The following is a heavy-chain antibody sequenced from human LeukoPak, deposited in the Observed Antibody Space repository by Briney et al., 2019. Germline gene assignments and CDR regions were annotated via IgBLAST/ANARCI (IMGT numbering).Heavy chain of an antibody. CDR2: IYSGGST. D-gene: IGHD5-24*01. J-gene: IGHJ4*02. CDR1: GFSVSSNY. Sequence: PGGSLRLSCAASGFSVSSNYMSWVRQAPGKGLEWVSVIYSGGSTYYADSVKGRFTISRDNSKNTLYLQMNSLRAEDTAVYYCARDRRDGYNLGYWGQGTLVTVSS. CDR3: ARDRRDGYNLGY. V-gene: IGHV3-66*01.